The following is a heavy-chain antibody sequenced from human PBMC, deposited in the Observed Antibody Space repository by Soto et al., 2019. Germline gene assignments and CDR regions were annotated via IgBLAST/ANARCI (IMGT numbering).Heavy chain of an antibody. CDR1: GYTFTSYD. V-gene: IGHV1-8*01. J-gene: IGHJ4*02. D-gene: IGHD3-22*01. Sequence: ASVKVSCKASGYTFTSYDINWVRQATGQGPEWMGWMNSNSGNTGYAQKFQGRVTMTRNTSISTAYMELSSLRSEDTAVYYCARGRDYYDSSGYYSLLFDYWGQRTLVTVSS. CDR2: MNSNSGNT. CDR3: ARGRDYYDSSGYYSLLFDY.